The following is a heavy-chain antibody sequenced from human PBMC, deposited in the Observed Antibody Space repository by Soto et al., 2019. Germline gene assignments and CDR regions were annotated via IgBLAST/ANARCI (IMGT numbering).Heavy chain of an antibody. Sequence: PSVILSLTSAMDCLSFFGPYWCCMRKDPSSRLSLIGEINHSGSTNYNPSLKSRVTISVDTSKNQFSLKLSSVTAADTAVYYCARVDYDYVWGSYRYTQLYYYGMDVWGQGTTVS. CDR1: CLSFFGPY. J-gene: IGHJ6*02. D-gene: IGHD3-16*02. V-gene: IGHV4-34*01. CDR3: ARVDYDYVWGSYRYTQLYYYGMDV. CDR2: INHSGST.